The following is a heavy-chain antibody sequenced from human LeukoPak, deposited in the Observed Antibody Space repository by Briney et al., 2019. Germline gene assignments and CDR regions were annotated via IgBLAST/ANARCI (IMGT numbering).Heavy chain of an antibody. D-gene: IGHD2-15*01. V-gene: IGHV1-18*04. Sequence: GASAKVSCTASGYTFTSYGISWVRQAPGPGLEWMGWISTYNGNTNYAQKLQGRVTMTTDTSTNTAYMELRSLRSDDTAVYYCARDNCSGGSCYYDYWGQGTLVTVSS. CDR3: ARDNCSGGSCYYDY. J-gene: IGHJ4*02. CDR1: GYTFTSYG. CDR2: ISTYNGNT.